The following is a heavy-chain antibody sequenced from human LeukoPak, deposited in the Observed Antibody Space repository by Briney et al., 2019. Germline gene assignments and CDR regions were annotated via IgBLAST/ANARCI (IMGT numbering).Heavy chain of an antibody. D-gene: IGHD6-19*01. CDR2: INPNSGGT. Sequence: ASVKVSCKASGYTFTSYYMHWVRQAPGQGLEWMGWINPNSGGTNYAQKFQGRVTMTRDTSISTAYMELRSLRSDDTAVYYCARNSGWFGANYYYMDVWGKGTTVTVSS. CDR3: ARNSGWFGANYYYMDV. J-gene: IGHJ6*03. CDR1: GYTFTSYY. V-gene: IGHV1-2*02.